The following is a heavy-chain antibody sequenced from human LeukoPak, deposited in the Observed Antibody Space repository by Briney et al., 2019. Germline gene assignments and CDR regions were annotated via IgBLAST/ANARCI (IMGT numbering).Heavy chain of an antibody. D-gene: IGHD6-13*01. J-gene: IGHJ4*02. CDR1: GFTFGSYS. CDR3: ARVPLSSWYSSSDY. Sequence: GGSLRLSCAASGFTFGSYSMNWVRQAPGKGLEWVSSISSSSSYIYYADSVKGRFTISRDNAKNSLCLQMNSLRAEDTAVYYCARVPLSSWYSSSDYWGQGTLVTVSS. V-gene: IGHV3-21*01. CDR2: ISSSSSYI.